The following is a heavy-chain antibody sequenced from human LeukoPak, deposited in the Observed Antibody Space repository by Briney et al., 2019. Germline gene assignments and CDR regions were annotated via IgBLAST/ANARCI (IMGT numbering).Heavy chain of an antibody. D-gene: IGHD2-8*01. CDR2: INTNTGNP. J-gene: IGHJ5*02. CDR3: ARDGMVYAIGSDWFDP. Sequence: ASVKVSCKASGYTFTSYAMNWVRQAPGQGLEWMGWINTNTGNPTYAQGFTGRFVFSLDTSVSTAYLHISSLKAEDTAVYYCARDGMVYAIGSDWFDPWGQGTLVTVSS. CDR1: GYTFTSYA. V-gene: IGHV7-4-1*02.